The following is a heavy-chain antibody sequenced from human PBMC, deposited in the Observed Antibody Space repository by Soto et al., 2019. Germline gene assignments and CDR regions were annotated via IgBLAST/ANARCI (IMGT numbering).Heavy chain of an antibody. V-gene: IGHV4-34*01. CDR1: GGSFSGYY. D-gene: IGHD6-13*01. CDR2: INHSGST. Sequence: QVQLQQWGAGLLKPSETLSLTCAVYGGSFSGYYWSWIRQPPGKGLEWIGEINHSGSTNYKPSLKSRVTISVDTSKNQFSLKLSSVTAADTAVYYCARGIAAAGTGGNYYYYGMDVWGQGTTVTVSS. J-gene: IGHJ6*02. CDR3: ARGIAAAGTGGNYYYYGMDV.